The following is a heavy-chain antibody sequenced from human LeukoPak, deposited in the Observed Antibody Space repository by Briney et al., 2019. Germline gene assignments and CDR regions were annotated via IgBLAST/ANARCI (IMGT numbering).Heavy chain of an antibody. J-gene: IGHJ5*02. CDR3: ARGAVTIFRGNWFDP. CDR2: IYYSGST. V-gene: IGHV4-39*01. Sequence: PSETLSLTCTVSGGSISSSSYYWGWIRQPPGKGLEWIGSIYYSGSTYYNPSLKSRVTISVDTSKNQFSLKLSSVTAADTAMYYCARGAVTIFRGNWFDPWGQGTLVTVSS. CDR1: GGSISSSSYY. D-gene: IGHD3-3*01.